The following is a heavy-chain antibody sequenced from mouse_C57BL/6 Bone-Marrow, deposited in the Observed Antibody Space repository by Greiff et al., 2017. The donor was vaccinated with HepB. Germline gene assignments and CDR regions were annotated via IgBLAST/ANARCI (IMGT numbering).Heavy chain of an antibody. V-gene: IGHV1-81*01. D-gene: IGHD2-5*01. CDR1: GYTFTSYG. CDR3: ARENSNWFAY. J-gene: IGHJ3*01. Sequence: LQESGAELARPGASVKLSCKASGYTFTSYGISWVKQRTGQGLEWIGEIYPRSGNTYYNEKFKGKATLTADKSSSTAYMELRSLTSEDSAVYFCARENSNWFAYWGQGTLVTVSA. CDR2: IYPRSGNT.